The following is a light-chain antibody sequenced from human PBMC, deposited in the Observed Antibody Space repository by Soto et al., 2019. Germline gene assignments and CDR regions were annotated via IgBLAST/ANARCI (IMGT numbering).Light chain of an antibody. CDR1: SSDVGGYNY. CDR3: TSYVGNDIWV. V-gene: IGLV2-8*01. CDR2: EVT. Sequence: QSALTQPPSASGSPGQSVTISCTGTSSDVGGYNYVSWYQQHPGKVPKLMIYEVTKRPSGVPDRFSGSKSGNTASLTVSGLQAEDEADYYCTSYVGNDIWVFGGGTKLTVL. J-gene: IGLJ3*02.